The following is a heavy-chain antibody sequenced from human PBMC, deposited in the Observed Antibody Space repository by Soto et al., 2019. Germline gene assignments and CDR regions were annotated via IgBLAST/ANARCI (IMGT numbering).Heavy chain of an antibody. Sequence: EGSLRLSCGASGFTFSSYAMSWVRQAPGKGLGWVSVISGSGGITYSADSVKGRFTISRDNSKNILYLQMNSLRAEDTAVYYCAKGITDNGGYYYYSMDVWGQGTGVTVSS. J-gene: IGHJ6*02. CDR3: AKGITDNGGYYYYSMDV. CDR1: GFTFSSYA. CDR2: ISGSGGIT. D-gene: IGHD3-16*01. V-gene: IGHV3-23*01.